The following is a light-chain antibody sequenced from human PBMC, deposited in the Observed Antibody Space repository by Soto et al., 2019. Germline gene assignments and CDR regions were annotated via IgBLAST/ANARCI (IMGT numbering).Light chain of an antibody. Sequence: IVCTQATGTLALATLVVAIVCCRASQSVSSNLAWYQQKPGQAPRLLIYGASSRATGIPDRFSGSGSGTDFTLTISRLEPEDFAVYYRKQHGRTFGGGTKVDIK. CDR1: QSVSSN. CDR3: KQHGRT. J-gene: IGKJ4*01. V-gene: IGKV3-20*01. CDR2: GAS.